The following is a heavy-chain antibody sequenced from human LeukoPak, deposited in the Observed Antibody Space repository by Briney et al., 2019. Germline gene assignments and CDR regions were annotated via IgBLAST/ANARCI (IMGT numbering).Heavy chain of an antibody. Sequence: GGSLRLSCAASGFTFTSYSMNWVRQAPGKGLEWVSTIGGGGGSTYYADSVKGWFTISRDNSKNTLYLQVNSLRAEDTAVYYCAEGGKWDVTPFDYWGQGTLVTVSS. CDR3: AEGGKWDVTPFDY. CDR2: IGGGGGST. D-gene: IGHD1-26*01. J-gene: IGHJ4*02. V-gene: IGHV3-23*01. CDR1: GFTFTSYS.